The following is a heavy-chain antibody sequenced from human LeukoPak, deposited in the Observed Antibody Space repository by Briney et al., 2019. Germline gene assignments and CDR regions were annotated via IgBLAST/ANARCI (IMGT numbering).Heavy chain of an antibody. CDR2: ISYAGSEK. V-gene: IGHV3-30*19. Sequence: PGGSLRLSCAASGFTFSSYGMHWVSQAPGKGLEWAAVISYAGSEKYYADSVKGRCIISRDNSKSTLFLQMNSLRDEDTAVYYCARGYGYYASGSYPDYWGQGTLVTVSS. CDR3: ARGYGYYASGSYPDY. D-gene: IGHD3-10*01. CDR1: GFTFSSYG. J-gene: IGHJ4*02.